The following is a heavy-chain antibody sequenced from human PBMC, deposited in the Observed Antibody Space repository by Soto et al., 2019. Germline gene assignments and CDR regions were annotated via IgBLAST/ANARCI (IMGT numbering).Heavy chain of an antibody. CDR2: IKPSGGST. D-gene: IGHD2-15*01. Sequence: ASVKVSCKASGYTFTSYYMHWVRQAPGQGLEWMGIIKPSGGSTSYAQKFQGRVTMTRDTSTSTVYMELSSLRSEDTAVYYCARDAGYCSGGSCYSDYYYYYMDVWGKGTTVTVSS. J-gene: IGHJ6*03. V-gene: IGHV1-46*03. CDR1: GYTFTSYY. CDR3: ARDAGYCSGGSCYSDYYYYYMDV.